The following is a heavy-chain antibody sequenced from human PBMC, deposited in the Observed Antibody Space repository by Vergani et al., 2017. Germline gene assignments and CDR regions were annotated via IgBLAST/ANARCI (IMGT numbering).Heavy chain of an antibody. V-gene: IGHV3-74*01. CDR1: GFTFNEYW. J-gene: IGHJ1*01. CDR3: TKAGQYDSDNFHDS. Sequence: EVELVESGGGLVQPGGSLRLSCAASGFTFNEYWMHWARQVPGKGLVWVSGMNGDGDTISYADSVKGRFTISRDNSQTTVFLQMNSLRADDSAVYYCTKAGQYDSDNFHDSWGQGALVTVAS. D-gene: IGHD3-22*01. CDR2: MNGDGDTI.